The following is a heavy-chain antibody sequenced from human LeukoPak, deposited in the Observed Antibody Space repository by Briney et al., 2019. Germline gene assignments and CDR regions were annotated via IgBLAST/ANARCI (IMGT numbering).Heavy chain of an antibody. CDR1: GYTFTSYA. CDR2: INTNTGNP. V-gene: IGHV7-4-1*02. Sequence: GASVKVSCKASGYTFTSYAMNWVRQAPGQGLEWMGWINTNTGNPTYAQGFTGRFVFSLDTSVSTAYLQISSLKAEDTVVYYCARIRYFDWLDAFDIWGQGTMVTVSS. CDR3: ARIRYFDWLDAFDI. J-gene: IGHJ3*02. D-gene: IGHD3-9*01.